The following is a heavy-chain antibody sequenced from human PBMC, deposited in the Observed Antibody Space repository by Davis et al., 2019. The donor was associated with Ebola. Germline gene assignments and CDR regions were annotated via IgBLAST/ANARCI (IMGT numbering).Heavy chain of an antibody. J-gene: IGHJ6*02. CDR3: ARDCSSTSGYYGMDV. Sequence: ASVKVSCKASGYTFTSYYMHWVRQAPGQGLEWMGIINPSGGSTRYAQKFQGRVTMTRDTSTSTVYMELSSLRSDDTAVYYCARDCSSTSGYYGMDVWGQGTTVTVSS. CDR2: INPSGGST. V-gene: IGHV1-46*01. D-gene: IGHD2-2*01. CDR1: GYTFTSYY.